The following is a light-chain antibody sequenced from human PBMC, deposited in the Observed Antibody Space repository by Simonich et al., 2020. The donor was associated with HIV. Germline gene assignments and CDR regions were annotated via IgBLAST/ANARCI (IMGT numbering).Light chain of an antibody. Sequence: IQLTQSPSFLSASVGDRVTITCRASQSISSYLNWYQQKPGKAPKILIYAASSLQRGVPSRFSGSGSGTDFTLTISSLQAEDFATYYCQQSYRTPRTFGQGTKLEIK. J-gene: IGKJ2*01. V-gene: IGKV1-39*01. CDR3: QQSYRTPRT. CDR2: AAS. CDR1: QSISSY.